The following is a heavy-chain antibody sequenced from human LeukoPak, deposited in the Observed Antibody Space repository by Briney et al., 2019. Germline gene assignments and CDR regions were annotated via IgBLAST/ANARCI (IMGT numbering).Heavy chain of an antibody. D-gene: IGHD5-18*01. V-gene: IGHV3-23*01. J-gene: IGHJ4*02. CDR1: GFTFSNYA. CDR3: ARDPGYSYGLDY. CDR2: ISGSGDST. Sequence: GGTLRLSCAASGFTFSNYAMTWVRQAPGKGLEWVSTISGSGDSTYYADSVKGRFTISRDNSKNTLYLQMNSLRADDTAVYYCARDPGYSYGLDYWGQGTLVTVSS.